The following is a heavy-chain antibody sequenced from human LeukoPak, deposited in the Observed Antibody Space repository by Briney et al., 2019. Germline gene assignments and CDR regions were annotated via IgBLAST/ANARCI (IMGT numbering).Heavy chain of an antibody. CDR1: GGSISSSTYS. J-gene: IGHJ3*02. V-gene: IGHV4-39*07. CDR3: ARDLIPNDYGDYGNSAFDI. D-gene: IGHD4-17*01. CDR2: IYYSGST. Sequence: PSETLSLTCTVSGGSISSSTYSWGWIRQPPGKGLEWIGNIYYSGSTFYNPSLKSRVTISLDTSKHQFSLKLTSVTAADTAVYYCARDLIPNDYGDYGNSAFDIWGQGTMVTVSS.